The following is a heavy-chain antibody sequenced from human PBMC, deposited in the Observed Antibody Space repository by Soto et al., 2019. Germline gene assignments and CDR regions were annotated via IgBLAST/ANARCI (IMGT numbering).Heavy chain of an antibody. D-gene: IGHD6-13*01. CDR2: IWNDGSNS. Sequence: QVQLVESGGGVVQPGRSLRLSCAASGFTFNNYGMHWVRQAPGKGLEWLAVIWNDGSNSSYANSVKGRFTISRDNSKNTLYLQMSSLRAEDTAVYYCARRQIPPPTRGAANARGGMDVWGQGTTVPVSS. V-gene: IGHV3-33*01. CDR3: ARRQIPPPTRGAANARGGMDV. CDR1: GFTFNNYG. J-gene: IGHJ6*02.